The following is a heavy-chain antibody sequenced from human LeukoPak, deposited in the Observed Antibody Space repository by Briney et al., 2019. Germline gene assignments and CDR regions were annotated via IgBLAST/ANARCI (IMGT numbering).Heavy chain of an antibody. Sequence: SETLSLTCAVYGGSFSGYYWSWIRQPPGKGLEWIGEINHSGSTNYNPSLKSRVTISVDTSKNQFSLKLSSVTAADTAVYYCAGAGIAAAGPWDYWGQGTLVTVSS. J-gene: IGHJ4*02. D-gene: IGHD6-13*01. CDR1: GGSFSGYY. CDR2: INHSGST. V-gene: IGHV4-34*01. CDR3: AGAGIAAAGPWDY.